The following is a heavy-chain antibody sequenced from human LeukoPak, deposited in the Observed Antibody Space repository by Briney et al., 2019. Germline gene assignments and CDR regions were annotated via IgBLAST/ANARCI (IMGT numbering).Heavy chain of an antibody. CDR1: GFTFSSYS. Sequence: PGGSLRLSCAASGFTFSSYSMNWVRQAPGKGLEWVTFIQYDGNNKYYADSVKGRFTISRDNSKNTLYLQMNSLRAEDTAVYYCAKDRSGPAEHWGQGTLVTVSS. V-gene: IGHV3-30*02. J-gene: IGHJ1*01. CDR2: IQYDGNNK. CDR3: AKDRSGPAEH.